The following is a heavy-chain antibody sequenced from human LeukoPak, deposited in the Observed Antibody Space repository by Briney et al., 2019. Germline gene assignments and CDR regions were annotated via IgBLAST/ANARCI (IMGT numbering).Heavy chain of an antibody. CDR1: VFTFSDFH. J-gene: IGHJ4*02. CDR3: ARLGGTYSRGGDH. Sequence: PGGSLRLSCTASVFTFSDFHMSWIRQARGKGREWVSHISGSGYAIHHPGCVEGRFTLSRDNAKNSLYLQMNSLRVEDSAVYYCARLGGTYSRGGDHWGQGTLVTVSS. D-gene: IGHD1-26*01. V-gene: IGHV3-11*01. CDR2: ISGSGYAI.